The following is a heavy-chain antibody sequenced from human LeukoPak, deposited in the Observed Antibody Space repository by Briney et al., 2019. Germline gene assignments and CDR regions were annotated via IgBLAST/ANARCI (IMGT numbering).Heavy chain of an antibody. CDR2: TYYRSKWYN. J-gene: IGHJ6*03. CDR1: GDSVSSNSAA. Sequence: SQTLSLTCAISGDSVSSNSAAWNWIRQSPSRGLEWLGRTYYRSKWYNDYAVSVKSRITINPDTSKNQFSLRLNSVTPEDTAVYYCARASFPVVPAAIHALYYYYYMDVWGKGTTVTVSS. CDR3: ARASFPVVPAAIHALYYYYYMDV. V-gene: IGHV6-1*01. D-gene: IGHD2-2*02.